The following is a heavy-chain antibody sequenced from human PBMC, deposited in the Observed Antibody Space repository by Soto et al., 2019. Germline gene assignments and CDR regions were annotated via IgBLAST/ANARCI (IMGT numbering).Heavy chain of an antibody. CDR3: ARGPFKYDSSGYYVY. Sequence: ASVKVSCKTSGYSFTGYYIHWVRQAPGQGLEWMGWINPNSGATLYARKFQGRVIVSRDTSINTAFMELSSLSSDDTAVYYCARGPFKYDSSGYYVYWGQGTLVTVSS. V-gene: IGHV1-2*02. J-gene: IGHJ1*01. CDR1: GYSFTGYY. CDR2: INPNSGAT. D-gene: IGHD3-22*01.